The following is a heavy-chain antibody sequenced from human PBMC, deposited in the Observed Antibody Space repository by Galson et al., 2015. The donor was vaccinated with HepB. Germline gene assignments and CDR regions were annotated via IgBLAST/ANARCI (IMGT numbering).Heavy chain of an antibody. CDR2: ISSSSSYI. CDR1: GFTFSSYS. J-gene: IGHJ4*02. CDR3: ARALGGGSDLDY. D-gene: IGHD3-10*01. V-gene: IGHV3-21*01. Sequence: SLRLSCAASGFTFSSYSMNWVRQAPGKGLEWVSSISSSSSYIYYADSVKGRFTISRDNAKNSLYLQMNSLRAEDTAAYYCARALGGGSDLDYWGQGTLVTVSS.